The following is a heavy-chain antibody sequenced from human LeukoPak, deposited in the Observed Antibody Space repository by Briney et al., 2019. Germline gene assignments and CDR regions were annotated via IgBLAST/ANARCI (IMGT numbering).Heavy chain of an antibody. V-gene: IGHV3-7*01. D-gene: IGHD3-10*01. CDR1: GFTFSSYW. Sequence: GGSLRLSCAASGFTFSSYWMSWVRQAPGKGLEWVANTKQDGSEKYYVDSVKGRFTISRDNAKNSLYLQTNSLRAEDTAVYYCARAGQLWFGESWMDVWGRGTTVTVSS. CDR3: ARAGQLWFGESWMDV. CDR2: TKQDGSEK. J-gene: IGHJ6*02.